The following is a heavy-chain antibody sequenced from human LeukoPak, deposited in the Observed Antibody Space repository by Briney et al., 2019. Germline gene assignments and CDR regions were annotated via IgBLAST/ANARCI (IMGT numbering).Heavy chain of an antibody. D-gene: IGHD3-16*02. CDR2: IYHSGST. CDR3: ARVVITFGGVIVSYFDY. CDR1: GGSISSSNW. Sequence: SETLSLTCAASGGSISSSNWWSWVRQPPGKGLEWIGEIYHSGSTNYNPSLKSRVTISVDKSKNQFSLKLSSVTAADTAVYYCARVVITFGGVIVSYFDYWGQGTLVTVSS. V-gene: IGHV4-4*02. J-gene: IGHJ4*02.